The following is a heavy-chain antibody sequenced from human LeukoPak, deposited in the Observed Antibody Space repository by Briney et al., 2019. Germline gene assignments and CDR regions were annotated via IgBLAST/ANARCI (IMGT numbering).Heavy chain of an antibody. J-gene: IGHJ4*02. V-gene: IGHV3-23*05. CDR3: AKQSYARSLGE. D-gene: IGHD3-10*02. Sequence: GGSLRLSCATSGFPFSDFSMTWVRQAPGKGLEWISTTYSGGTTTYYAESVKGRFTISRDNFKNALYLQMSSLRVEDTAIYYCAKQSYARSLGEGGPGTLVTVSS. CDR1: GFPFSDFS. CDR2: TYSGGTTT.